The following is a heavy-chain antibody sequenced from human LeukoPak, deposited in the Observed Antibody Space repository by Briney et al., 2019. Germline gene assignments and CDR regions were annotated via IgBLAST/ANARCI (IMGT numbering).Heavy chain of an antibody. J-gene: IGHJ4*02. V-gene: IGHV1-8*02. CDR1: GYTFTGYY. D-gene: IGHD7-27*01. Sequence: ASVKVSCKASGYTFTGYYIHWVRQAPGQGLEWMGWMSPKSGNTGYAQKFQGRVTMTSNTAISTAYMELSSLRSEDTAVYYCVRTPPNWGADYWGQGTLVTVSS. CDR2: MSPKSGNT. CDR3: VRTPPNWGADY.